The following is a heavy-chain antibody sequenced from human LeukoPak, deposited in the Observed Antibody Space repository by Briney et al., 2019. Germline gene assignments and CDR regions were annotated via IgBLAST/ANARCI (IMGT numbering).Heavy chain of an antibody. CDR3: AREGDSSGYYFY. Sequence: PSETLSLTCTVSGGSISTYCWSWIRQPPGKGLEWIGYVYYTGNTNYNPSLKSRVTMSVDTSKNQFYLKLSSVTAADTAVYYCAREGDSSGYYFYWGQGTLVTASS. D-gene: IGHD3-22*01. CDR2: VYYTGNT. V-gene: IGHV4-59*01. J-gene: IGHJ4*02. CDR1: GGSISTYC.